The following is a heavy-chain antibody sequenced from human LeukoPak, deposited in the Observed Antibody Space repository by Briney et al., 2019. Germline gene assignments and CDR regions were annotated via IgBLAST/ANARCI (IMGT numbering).Heavy chain of an antibody. V-gene: IGHV5-51*01. CDR1: GSTFTTYW. D-gene: IGHD3-3*02. Sequence: GASLKISCQGSGSTFTTYWIGWVRPPPGKGLEWMGIIYPGDSDTRYSPSFQGQVTISADKSISTAYLQWSSLKASDSGIYYCARRGEAFEWFDPWGQGTLVTVSS. J-gene: IGHJ5*02. CDR3: ARRGEAFEWFDP. CDR2: IYPGDSDT.